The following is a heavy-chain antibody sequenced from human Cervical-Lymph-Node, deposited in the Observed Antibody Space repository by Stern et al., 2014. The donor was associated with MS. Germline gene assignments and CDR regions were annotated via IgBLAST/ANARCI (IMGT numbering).Heavy chain of an antibody. CDR1: GYTFTNYY. CDR2: INPNGSVT. J-gene: IGHJ4*02. CDR3: TRAVGGVGRE. D-gene: IGHD3-16*01. V-gene: IGHV1-46*01. Sequence: VQLLESGPDVKKPGASVMVSCKTSGYTFTNYYIHWVRQAPGQGLEWMGIINPNGSVTASAQKFQGRLTMTRDTSTTTVYMRLITLTSEDTAMYYCTRAVGGVGREWGQGTLVFVSS.